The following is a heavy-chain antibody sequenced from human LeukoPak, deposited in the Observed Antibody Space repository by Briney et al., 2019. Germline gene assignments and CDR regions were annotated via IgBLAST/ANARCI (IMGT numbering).Heavy chain of an antibody. CDR3: ARQVVVTAPLGY. V-gene: IGHV4-59*08. CDR1: GGSISNYY. J-gene: IGHJ4*02. Sequence: SETLSLTCTVSGGSISNYYWSWIRQPPGKGLEWIGYIYYSGSTNYNPSLKSRVTISADTSKNQFSLKLSSVTAADTALYYCARQVVVTAPLGYWGQGTLVTVSS. D-gene: IGHD2-21*02. CDR2: IYYSGST.